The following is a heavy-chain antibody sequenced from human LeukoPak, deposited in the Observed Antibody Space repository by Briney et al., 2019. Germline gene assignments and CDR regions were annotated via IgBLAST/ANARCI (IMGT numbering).Heavy chain of an antibody. D-gene: IGHD2-15*01. CDR1: GFTFSSYE. V-gene: IGHV4-39*07. CDR3: ARVIRGYCSGGSCESFDY. J-gene: IGHJ4*02. Sequence: PGGSLRLSCAASGFTFSSYEMNWVRQPPGKGLEWIGSIYYSGSTYYNPSLKSRVTISVDTSKNQFSLKLSSVTAADTAVYYCARVIRGYCSGGSCESFDYWGQGTLVTVSS. CDR2: IYYSGST.